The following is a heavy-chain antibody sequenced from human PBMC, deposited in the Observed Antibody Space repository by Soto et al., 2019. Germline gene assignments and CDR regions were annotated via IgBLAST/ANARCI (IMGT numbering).Heavy chain of an antibody. CDR2: IKSKTDGGTT. CDR1: GFTFSNAW. CDR3: TTTNYYDSSGYLLGYAFDI. Sequence: PVGSLRLSCAASGFTFSNAWMSWVRQAPGKGLEWVGRIKSKTDGGTTDYAAPVKGRFTISRDDSKNTLYLQMNSLKTEDTAVYYCTTTNYYDSSGYLLGYAFDIWGQGTMVTVSS. V-gene: IGHV3-15*01. J-gene: IGHJ3*02. D-gene: IGHD3-22*01.